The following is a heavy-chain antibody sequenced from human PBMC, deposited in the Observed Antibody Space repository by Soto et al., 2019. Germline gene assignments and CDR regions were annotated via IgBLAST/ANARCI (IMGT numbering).Heavy chain of an antibody. CDR2: ISAYNGNT. J-gene: IGHJ3*02. D-gene: IGHD3-22*01. CDR3: ARDSSSGPTYAFDI. CDR1: GYSFTSYG. Sequence: ASVKVSCKASGYSFTSYGISLVRKATGQGLEWMGWISAYNGNTNYAQKLQGRVTMTTDTSTSTAYMELRSLRSDDTAVYYCARDSSSGPTYAFDIWGQGTMVTVSS. V-gene: IGHV1-18*01.